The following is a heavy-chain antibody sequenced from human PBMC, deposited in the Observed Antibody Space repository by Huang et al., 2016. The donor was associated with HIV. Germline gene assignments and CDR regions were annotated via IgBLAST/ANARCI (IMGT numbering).Heavy chain of an antibody. Sequence: QVQLVQSGAEVKKPGASVKVTCKVSGYTLTELSIHWVRQAPVKGSEWKGGFAPENGETSYAQNFQGRVNMTEDTSTDTAYMELHSLRPEDTAVYYCAAGYDTYYDIWGQGTMVIASS. CDR1: GYTLTELS. V-gene: IGHV1-24*01. CDR2: FAPENGET. D-gene: IGHD2-21*01. CDR3: AAGYDTYYDI. J-gene: IGHJ3*02.